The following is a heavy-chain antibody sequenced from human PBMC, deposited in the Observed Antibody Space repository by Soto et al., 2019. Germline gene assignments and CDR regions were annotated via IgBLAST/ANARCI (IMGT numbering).Heavy chain of an antibody. V-gene: IGHV1-69*01. Sequence: QVQLGKSGTEVKKPGSSVKVSCKASGGTFSSYAISWVRQSPGQGLEWMGGISPIFGTANYAQKFQGRVTVTADESTSTAYVGLSSLISADTDVYYCAREGYCSSTSGDVGFDYWGQGTLVTVSS. D-gene: IGHD2-2*01. CDR1: GGTFSSYA. CDR2: ISPIFGTA. CDR3: AREGYCSSTSGDVGFDY. J-gene: IGHJ4*02.